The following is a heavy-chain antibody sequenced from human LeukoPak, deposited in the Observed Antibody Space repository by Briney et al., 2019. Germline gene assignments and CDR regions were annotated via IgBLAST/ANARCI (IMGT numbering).Heavy chain of an antibody. CDR2: IGAYNGNT. J-gene: IGHJ4*02. CDR3: ARDLGKTLPYYFDY. CDR1: GYTFTSYG. D-gene: IGHD3-16*01. V-gene: IGHV1-18*01. Sequence: ASVKVSCKASGYTFTSYGISWVRQAPGQGLEWMGWIGAYNGNTNYAQKLQGRVTMTTDTSTSTAYMELRSLRSDDTAVYYCARDLGKTLPYYFDYWGQGTLVTVSS.